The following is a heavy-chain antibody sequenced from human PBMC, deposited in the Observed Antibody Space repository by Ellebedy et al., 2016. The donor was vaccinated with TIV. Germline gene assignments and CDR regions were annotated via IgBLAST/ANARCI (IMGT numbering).Heavy chain of an antibody. CDR3: ATPSRGFGDYGVSFAF. D-gene: IGHD4-17*01. Sequence: GGSLRLXXAASGFAFSGRTMHWVCQAPGKGLEWVAGASSDGIDRYADSVKGRITISRDNSKNTLYLQMNSLRTEDTAVYYCATPSRGFGDYGVSFAFWGQGTPVTVSS. J-gene: IGHJ4*02. CDR1: GFAFSGRT. V-gene: IGHV3-30*04. CDR2: ASSDGIDR.